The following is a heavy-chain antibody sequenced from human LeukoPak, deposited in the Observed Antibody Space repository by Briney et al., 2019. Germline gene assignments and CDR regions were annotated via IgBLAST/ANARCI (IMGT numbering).Heavy chain of an antibody. D-gene: IGHD2-2*01. V-gene: IGHV3-23*01. J-gene: IGHJ4*02. CDR2: ISGSGDTT. CDR1: GFTFRSYA. Sequence: PGGSLRLSCAASGFTFRSYAMSWVRQAPGKGLEWGSAISGSGDTTYYADSAKRRFTISRDNSKNTLYLQMNSLRPEDTAVYYCAKVGARGCSSSTCFIYWGQGTLVTVSS. CDR3: AKVGARGCSSSTCFIY.